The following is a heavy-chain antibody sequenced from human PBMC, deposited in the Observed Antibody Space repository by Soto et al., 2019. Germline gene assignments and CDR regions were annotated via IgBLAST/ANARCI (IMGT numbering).Heavy chain of an antibody. CDR2: LGAADDP. CDR1: GLSFRDYD. D-gene: IGHD2-15*01. CDR3: ARAYLGRLPRRADYYYAMDV. Sequence: EVQLVESGGGSVQPGESLRLSCAASGLSFRDYDMHWVGQRTGKGLEGVSGLGAADDPYYVASVKGRFSVSRDNAQSSLYLQMDNLRVDDTAVYFCARAYLGRLPRRADYYYAMDVWGRGTTVTVSS. V-gene: IGHV3-13*05. J-gene: IGHJ6*02.